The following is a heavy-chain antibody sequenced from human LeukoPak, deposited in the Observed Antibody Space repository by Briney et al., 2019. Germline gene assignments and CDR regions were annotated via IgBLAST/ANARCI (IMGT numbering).Heavy chain of an antibody. J-gene: IGHJ4*02. D-gene: IGHD3-22*01. CDR2: IIPIFGTA. CDR3: ASTVYDYYDSSAPFDY. Sequence: WASVKVSCKASGGTFSSYAISWVRQAPGQGLEWIGWIIPIFGTANYAQKFQGRVTITTDEYTSTAYMELSSLRSEDTAVYYCASTVYDYYDSSAPFDYWGQGTLVTVSS. CDR1: GGTFSSYA. V-gene: IGHV1-69*05.